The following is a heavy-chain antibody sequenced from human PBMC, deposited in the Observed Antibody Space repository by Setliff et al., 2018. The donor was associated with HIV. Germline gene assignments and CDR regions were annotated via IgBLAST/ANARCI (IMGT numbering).Heavy chain of an antibody. CDR1: GGRFSNYG. J-gene: IGHJ6*03. Sequence: SVKVSCKASGGRFSNYGISLVRQAPGQGLEWMGGIIPIFGTTNYAQMFQGRVTMTADESTSTAYMELSSLRSEDTAVYYCARAVVPTYYDVLTGYVYYMDVWGKGTTVTVSS. V-gene: IGHV1-69*13. D-gene: IGHD3-9*01. CDR2: IIPIFGTT. CDR3: ARAVVPTYYDVLTGYVYYMDV.